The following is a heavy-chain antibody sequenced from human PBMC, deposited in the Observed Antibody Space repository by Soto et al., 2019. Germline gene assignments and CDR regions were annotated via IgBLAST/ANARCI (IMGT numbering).Heavy chain of an antibody. CDR2: VRSKANSYAT. CDR1: GFTFSGSA. D-gene: IGHD3-22*01. Sequence: EVQLMESGGGLVQPGGSLKVSCAASGFTFSGSAMHWVRQASGKGLEWVGRVRSKANSYATAYAASVKGRFTISRDDSKNTAYLQMNSLQTEDTAVYYCIRRSQDDSSGYFANWGQGTLVTVST. J-gene: IGHJ4*02. CDR3: IRRSQDDSSGYFAN. V-gene: IGHV3-73*02.